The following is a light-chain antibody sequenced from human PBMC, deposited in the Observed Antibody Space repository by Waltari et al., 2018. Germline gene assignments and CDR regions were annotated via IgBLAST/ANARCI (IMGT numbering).Light chain of an antibody. Sequence: QTVVTQEPSLTVSPGGTVTLTRSSSPGALTRPSFPNWFQQKPGQAPRALIYSTTYKHSWTPARFSGSLIGGKAALTVSGVQPEDEADYYCLLFYGGAYVFGTGTKVTVL. V-gene: IGLV7-43*01. CDR3: LLFYGGAYV. CDR1: PGALTRPSF. J-gene: IGLJ1*01. CDR2: STT.